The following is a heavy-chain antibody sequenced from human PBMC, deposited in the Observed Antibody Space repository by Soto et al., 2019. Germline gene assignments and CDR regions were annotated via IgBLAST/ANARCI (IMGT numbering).Heavy chain of an antibody. D-gene: IGHD6-13*01. CDR1: GFTFSSFA. CDR2: IGGSGATT. Sequence: EVQLLESGGGLVQPGGSLRLSCAASGFTFSSFAMSWVRQAPGKGLQWVSAIGGSGATTYYADSVKGRFTISRDNSKSTLYLQMNSLRAEDTAIYYCAKAIPATGIVYWGQGTLVAVSS. J-gene: IGHJ4*02. CDR3: AKAIPATGIVY. V-gene: IGHV3-23*01.